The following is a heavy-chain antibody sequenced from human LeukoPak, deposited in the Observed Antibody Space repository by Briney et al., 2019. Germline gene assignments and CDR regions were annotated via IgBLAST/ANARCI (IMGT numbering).Heavy chain of an antibody. CDR1: GYTFSSHG. V-gene: IGHV1-18*01. CDR3: ARDNDYGDPTLDY. Sequence: ASVKVSCKASGYTFSSHGNIWVRQAPGQGLEWMGWISAYNGDTNYAQKLQGRVTMTTDTSTSTAYMELRSLRSDDTAVYYCARDNDYGDPTLDYWGQGTLVTVSS. D-gene: IGHD4-17*01. J-gene: IGHJ4*02. CDR2: ISAYNGDT.